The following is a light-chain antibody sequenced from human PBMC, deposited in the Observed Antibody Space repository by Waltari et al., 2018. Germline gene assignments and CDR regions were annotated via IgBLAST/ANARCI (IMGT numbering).Light chain of an antibody. CDR3: QNHERLPAT. CDR2: AAS. CDR1: QSLGRY. V-gene: IGKV3-20*01. J-gene: IGKJ1*01. Sequence: EIVLTQSPGTLSLSPGERATLSCRASQSLGRYLVWYQQKPGQVPRLLIYAASSRATGIPGRFSGSGSGTDFSLTISRLEPEDFSVYYCQNHERLPATFGQGTKVEIK.